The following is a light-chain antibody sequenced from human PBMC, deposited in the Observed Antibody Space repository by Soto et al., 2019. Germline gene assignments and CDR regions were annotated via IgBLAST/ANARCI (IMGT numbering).Light chain of an antibody. CDR3: QQYENYWT. V-gene: IGKV1-5*01. Sequence: DIQMTQSPSSVSASVGDRVSITCRASQGISSWLAWYQQIPGKAPKLLIYDASNLESGVPSRFSGSGSGTEFTLTISSLQPEDFAVYYCQQYENYWTFGQGTKVDIK. CDR2: DAS. J-gene: IGKJ1*01. CDR1: QGISSW.